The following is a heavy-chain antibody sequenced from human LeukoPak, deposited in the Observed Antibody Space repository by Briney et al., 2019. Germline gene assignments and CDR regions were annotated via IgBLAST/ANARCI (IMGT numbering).Heavy chain of an antibody. CDR1: EFTFTTYG. CDR3: ARDWKTNSFDY. Sequence: GGSLTLSCAASEFTFTTYGMHWVRQAPGKGLEWVAFIYYDGSNIYYADYVKGRFTISRDISKNTLYLQLDSLRADDTAIYYCARDWKTNSFDYWGQGTLVTVSS. D-gene: IGHD1-1*01. V-gene: IGHV3-33*01. CDR2: IYYDGSNI. J-gene: IGHJ4*02.